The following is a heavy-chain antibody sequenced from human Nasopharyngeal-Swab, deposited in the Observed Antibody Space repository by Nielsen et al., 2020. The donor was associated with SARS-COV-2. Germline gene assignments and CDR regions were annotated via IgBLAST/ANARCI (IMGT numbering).Heavy chain of an antibody. D-gene: IGHD4-23*01. CDR3: ARDSDYGGNELTN. V-gene: IGHV3-21*01. CDR2: ISSSSNYI. J-gene: IGHJ4*02. Sequence: VRQAPGKGLEWVSYISSSSNYIYYADPVKGRFSISRDNAKNSLYLQMNSLRAEDTAVYYCARDSDYGGNELTNWGQGTLVTVSS.